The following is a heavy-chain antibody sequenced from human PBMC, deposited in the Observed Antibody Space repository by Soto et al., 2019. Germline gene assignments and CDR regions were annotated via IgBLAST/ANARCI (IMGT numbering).Heavy chain of an antibody. D-gene: IGHD3-10*02. CDR1: GDSITSTYH. Sequence: SETLCLTCAVSGDSITSTYHWSCIQQPPGRGLEWVASIYHTGTTYHNQSLKSRVTISIYTSKNKFSLNLRSVTAADSAVYYFATTDYVGYYPHFGQGNMVTVSS. J-gene: IGHJ1*01. CDR2: IYHTGTT. CDR3: ATTDYVGYYPH. V-gene: IGHV4-38-2*01.